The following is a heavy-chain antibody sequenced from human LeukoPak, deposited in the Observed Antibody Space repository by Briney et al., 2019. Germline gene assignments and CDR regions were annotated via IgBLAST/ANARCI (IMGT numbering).Heavy chain of an antibody. CDR1: GYSISSGYY. Sequence: PSETLSLTCAVSGYSISSGYYWGWIRPPPGKGLEWIGSIYHSGSTYYNPSLKSRVTISVDTYKNQFSLKLSSVTAADTAVYYCARGYYDFWSGKPNWFDPWGQGTLVTVSS. CDR2: IYHSGST. V-gene: IGHV4-38-2*01. J-gene: IGHJ5*02. D-gene: IGHD3-3*01. CDR3: ARGYYDFWSGKPNWFDP.